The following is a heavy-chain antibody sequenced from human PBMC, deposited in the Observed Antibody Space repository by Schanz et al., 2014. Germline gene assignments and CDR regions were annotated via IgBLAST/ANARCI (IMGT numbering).Heavy chain of an antibody. CDR1: GFTVSSNY. CDR3: ARDEGRDGYNLAFDV. J-gene: IGHJ3*01. D-gene: IGHD5-12*01. Sequence: EVQLVESGGGLIQPGGSLRLSCAVSGFTVSSNYMSWVRQAPGKGLEWVSTVYMSAASTRYADSVKGRFIISRDSXXXXXFLQMNXXXXXXXXXXXCARDEGRDGYNLAFDVWGQGTLVTVSS. CDR2: VYMSAAST. V-gene: IGHV3-53*01.